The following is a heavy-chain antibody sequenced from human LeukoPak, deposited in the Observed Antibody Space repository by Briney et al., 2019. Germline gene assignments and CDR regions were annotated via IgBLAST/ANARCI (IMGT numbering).Heavy chain of an antibody. J-gene: IGHJ4*02. CDR3: AKLTPYYDSSGYYAY. CDR2: IHHSGST. Sequence: SETLSLTCTVSGYSISSGYYWGWIRQPPGKGLEWIGSIHHSGSTYYNPSLKSRVTISVDTSKNQFSLKLSSVTAADTAVYYCAKLTPYYDSSGYYAYWGQGTLVTVSS. CDR1: GYSISSGYY. D-gene: IGHD3-22*01. V-gene: IGHV4-38-2*02.